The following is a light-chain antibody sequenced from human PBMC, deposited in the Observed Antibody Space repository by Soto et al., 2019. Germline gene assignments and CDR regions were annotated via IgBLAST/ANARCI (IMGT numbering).Light chain of an antibody. J-gene: IGLJ2*01. CDR2: TNN. CDR1: SSNIGTYS. CDR3: AAWDDSLSGVV. V-gene: IGLV1-44*01. Sequence: QSVLTQPPSASGTPGQRVTISCSGSSSNIGTYSVNWYQQLPGAAPNLLIYTNNQRPSGVVDRFSGSKSGTSASLAISGLQSGDEANYYCAAWDDSLSGVVFGGGTKLTVL.